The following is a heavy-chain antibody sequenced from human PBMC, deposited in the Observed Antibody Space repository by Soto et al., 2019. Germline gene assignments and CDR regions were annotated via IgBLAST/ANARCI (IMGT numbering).Heavy chain of an antibody. V-gene: IGHV4-61*01. CDR1: GGSVSSGSYY. J-gene: IGHJ4*02. CDR3: ARASTTVTTLDY. CDR2: IYYSGST. Sequence: SETLSLTCTVSGGSVSSGSYYWSWIRQPPGKGLEWIGYIYYSGSTYYNPSLKSRVTISVDRSKNQFSLKLSSVTAADTAVYYCARASTTVTTLDYWGQGTLVTVSS. D-gene: IGHD4-17*01.